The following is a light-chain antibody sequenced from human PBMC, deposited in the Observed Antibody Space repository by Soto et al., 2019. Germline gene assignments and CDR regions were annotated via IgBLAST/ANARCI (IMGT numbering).Light chain of an antibody. Sequence: EIVLTQSPGTLSLSPGERATLSCWASQSVTSNYLAWYQQKPGQAPRLLIFGASIRVTGIPDRFIGSGSGTDFTLTISRLEPEDFAVYYCQQRTSWPPWTFGQGTKVHIK. CDR1: QSVTSNY. J-gene: IGKJ1*01. V-gene: IGKV3D-20*02. CDR2: GAS. CDR3: QQRTSWPPWT.